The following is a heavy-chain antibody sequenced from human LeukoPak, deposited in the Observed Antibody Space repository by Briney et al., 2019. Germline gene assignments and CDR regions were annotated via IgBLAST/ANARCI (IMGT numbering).Heavy chain of an antibody. J-gene: IGHJ4*02. CDR1: GFTFSSNS. V-gene: IGHV3-23*01. Sequence: GGSLRLSCAASGFTFSSNSMTWVRQTTGKGREWVSGISGSGDSTFYADSVKGRFTISRDNSRNTLYLQMSSLRPEDTAVYYCTKWSGFGDDWGQGTLVTVSS. D-gene: IGHD3-10*01. CDR3: TKWSGFGDD. CDR2: ISGSGDST.